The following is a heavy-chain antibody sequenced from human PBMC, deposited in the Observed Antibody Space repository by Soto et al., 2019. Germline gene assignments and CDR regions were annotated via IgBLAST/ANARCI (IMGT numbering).Heavy chain of an antibody. CDR3: TRTYYDFLTGYPEGNWFDP. V-gene: IGHV1-3*01. Sequence: QVQLVQSGAEVKKPGASVKVSCKASGYTFTRYTIHWVRQAPGQRLEWMGWINVGNGNTKYSQKFQGRVTITRDTSASTAYVELRRLRSEDTAIYYCTRTYYDFLTGYPEGNWFDPWGQGTLVTVSS. J-gene: IGHJ5*02. CDR2: INVGNGNT. CDR1: GYTFTRYT. D-gene: IGHD3-9*01.